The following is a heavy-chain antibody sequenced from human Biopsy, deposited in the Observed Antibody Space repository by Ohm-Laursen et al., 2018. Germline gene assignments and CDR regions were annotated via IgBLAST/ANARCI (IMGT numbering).Heavy chain of an antibody. CDR1: VDSLTSGPEN. Sequence: GTLSLTCTVSVDSLTSGPENWSWIRQSPGQGLEYIGFIYSGGKTNYSPSLKNRVTMSVDTSKNQFYLKLYSVTAADTAIYYCARGMRSSGWPYFDSWGQGTLVTVSS. J-gene: IGHJ4*02. V-gene: IGHV4-61*01. CDR2: IYSGGKT. CDR3: ARGMRSSGWPYFDS. D-gene: IGHD6-19*01.